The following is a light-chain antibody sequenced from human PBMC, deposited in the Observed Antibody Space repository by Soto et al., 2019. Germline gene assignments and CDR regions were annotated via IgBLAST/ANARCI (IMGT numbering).Light chain of an antibody. CDR3: QLYAGSPRR. CDR2: SAS. V-gene: IGKV3-20*01. J-gene: IGKJ1*01. CDR1: QSVSSY. Sequence: EIVLKQSVSALSLYPGERATLYCRASQSVSSYLAWYQQKSGQAPRLLIYSASRRATGIPDRFTGSGSGTDFTLTINRVEPEDFAVYFCQLYAGSPRRFAQGTKVDIK.